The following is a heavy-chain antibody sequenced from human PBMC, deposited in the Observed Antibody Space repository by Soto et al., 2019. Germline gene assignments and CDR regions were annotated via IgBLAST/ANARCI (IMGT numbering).Heavy chain of an antibody. D-gene: IGHD3-22*01. V-gene: IGHV3-11*01. Sequence: PGGSLRLSCAASGFTFSDYYMSWIRQAPGKGLEWVSYISSVDSIISYADSVKGRFTISRDNVKNSLYLQMDSLRAEDTAVYYCARDLGYYASSGYFDYWGQGTLVTVSS. J-gene: IGHJ4*02. CDR1: GFTFSDYY. CDR3: ARDLGYYASSGYFDY. CDR2: ISSVDSII.